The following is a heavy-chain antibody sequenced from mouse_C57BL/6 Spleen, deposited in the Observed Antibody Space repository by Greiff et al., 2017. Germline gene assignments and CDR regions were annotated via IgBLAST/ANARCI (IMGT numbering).Heavy chain of an antibody. D-gene: IGHD1-1*01. Sequence: VKLQQSGPGLVAPSQSLSITCTVSGFSLTSYAISWVRQPPGKGLAWLGVIWTGGGTNYNSALKSRLSISKDNSKSQVFLKMNSLQTDDTARYYCARKGNYGSSTYAMDYWGQGTSVTVSS. CDR3: ARKGNYGSSTYAMDY. V-gene: IGHV2-9-1*01. J-gene: IGHJ4*01. CDR1: GFSLTSYA. CDR2: IWTGGGT.